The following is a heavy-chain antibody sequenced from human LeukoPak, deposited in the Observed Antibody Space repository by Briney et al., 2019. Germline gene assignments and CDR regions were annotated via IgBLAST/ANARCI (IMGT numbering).Heavy chain of an antibody. CDR2: IYYSGST. D-gene: IGHD6-13*01. CDR3: ARVPRSGYSSSWALGYYGMDV. V-gene: IGHV4-59*01. J-gene: IGHJ6*02. CDR1: GGSISSYY. Sequence: SETLSLTCTVSGGSISSYYWSWIRQPPGKGLEWIGYIYYSGSTNYNPSLKSRVTISVDTSKNQFSLKLSSVTAADTAVYYCARVPRSGYSSSWALGYYGMDVWGQGTTVTVSS.